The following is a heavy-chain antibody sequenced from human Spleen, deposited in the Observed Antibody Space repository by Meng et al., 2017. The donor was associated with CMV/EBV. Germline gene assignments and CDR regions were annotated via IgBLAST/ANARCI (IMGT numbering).Heavy chain of an antibody. CDR2: INPNSGGT. CDR1: GYTFSGYY. CDR3: ARFWSGNWFDP. Sequence: ASVKVSCKASGYTFSGYYTHWVRQAPGQGLEWMGRINPNSGGTNYAQKFQGRVTMTRDTSINTAYMELSRLTSDDTAVYYCARFWSGNWFDPWGQGTLVTVSS. V-gene: IGHV1-2*06. D-gene: IGHD3-3*01. J-gene: IGHJ5*02.